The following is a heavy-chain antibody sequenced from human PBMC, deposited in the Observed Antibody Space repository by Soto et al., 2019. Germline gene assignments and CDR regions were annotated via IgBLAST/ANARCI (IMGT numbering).Heavy chain of an antibody. Sequence: GGSLRLSCAASGFAFSSYEMNWVRQSPGKGLEWLSYISSTASTIHYADSVKGRFTISRDNANNSVYLQMNSLTADDSAVYYCARAAGIMTRGFHGMDVWGQGTTVTVSS. CDR1: GFAFSSYE. CDR3: ARAAGIMTRGFHGMDV. J-gene: IGHJ6*02. CDR2: ISSTASTI. D-gene: IGHD3-10*01. V-gene: IGHV3-48*03.